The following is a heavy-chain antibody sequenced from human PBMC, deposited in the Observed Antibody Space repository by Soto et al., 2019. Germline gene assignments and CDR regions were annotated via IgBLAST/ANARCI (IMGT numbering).Heavy chain of an antibody. D-gene: IGHD6-19*01. CDR1: GFTFSDYY. CDR2: ISSSGSTI. V-gene: IGHV3-11*01. J-gene: IGHJ6*01. CDR3: ARVTKFSGWGYHYGMDV. Sequence: PGGYLRLSCAASGFTFSDYYMSWIRQAPGKGLEWVSYISSSGSTIYYADSVKGRFTISRDNAKNSLYLQMNSLRAEDTAVYYGARVTKFSGWGYHYGMDVWGQGTTVT.